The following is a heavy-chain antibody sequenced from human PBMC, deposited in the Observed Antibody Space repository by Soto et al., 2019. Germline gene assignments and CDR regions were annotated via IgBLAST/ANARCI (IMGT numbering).Heavy chain of an antibody. CDR2: INPNSGGT. Sequence: VASVKVSCKASGYTFTGYYVHWVRQAPGQGLEWMGWINPNSGGTNYAQKFQGWVTMTRDTSISTAYMELSRLRSDDTAVYYCARDGNYDFWSGSAPDFDYWGQGTLVTVSS. V-gene: IGHV1-2*04. CDR1: GYTFTGYY. D-gene: IGHD3-3*01. CDR3: ARDGNYDFWSGSAPDFDY. J-gene: IGHJ4*02.